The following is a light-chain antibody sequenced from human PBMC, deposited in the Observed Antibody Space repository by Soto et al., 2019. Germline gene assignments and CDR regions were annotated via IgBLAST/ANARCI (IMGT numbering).Light chain of an antibody. Sequence: EIVLTQSPATLSLSPGERATLSCRASQSVSSYLAWYQQKPGQAPRLLIYDASNRATGIPARFSGSGSGTDFTLTISSLEPEDFAVYYCQQRGNWPSGTCGQGTKLEI. J-gene: IGKJ2*01. CDR1: QSVSSY. CDR2: DAS. CDR3: QQRGNWPSGT. V-gene: IGKV3-11*01.